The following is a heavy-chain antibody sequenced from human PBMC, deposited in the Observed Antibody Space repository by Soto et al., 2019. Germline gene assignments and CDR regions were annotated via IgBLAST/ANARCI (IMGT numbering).Heavy chain of an antibody. D-gene: IGHD2-21*02. V-gene: IGHV3-9*01. CDR3: VKGMRSKIHHGDGDWFDL. Sequence: EMQLVEAGGGLVQPGRSLRLSCAASGFTFEDYAMHWVRQVPGKGLEWVAGISWDSGRIGYADSVKGRFTSSRDNVKNSLFLQMNSLKAEATAFYCCVKGMRSKIHHGDGDWFDLWGQWTMVTVSS. CDR1: GFTFEDYA. J-gene: IGHJ5*02. CDR2: ISWDSGRI.